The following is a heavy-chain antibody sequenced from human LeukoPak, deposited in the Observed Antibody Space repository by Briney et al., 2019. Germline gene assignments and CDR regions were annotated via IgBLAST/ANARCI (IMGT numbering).Heavy chain of an antibody. J-gene: IGHJ6*04. CDR1: GGSFSGYY. V-gene: IGHV4-34*01. CDR3: ARVRLGRQGV. Sequence: PSETLSLTCAVYGGSFSGYYWSWIRQPPGKGLEWIGEINHSGSTNYNPSLKSRVTISVDTSKNQFSLKLSSVTAADTAVYYCARVRLGRQGVWGKGTTVTVSS. D-gene: IGHD6-6*01. CDR2: INHSGST.